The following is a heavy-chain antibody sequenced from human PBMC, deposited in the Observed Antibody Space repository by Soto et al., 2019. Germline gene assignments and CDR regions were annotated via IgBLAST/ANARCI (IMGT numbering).Heavy chain of an antibody. D-gene: IGHD1-7*01. J-gene: IGHJ4*02. CDR1: GGSFSGYY. V-gene: IGHV4-34*01. CDR2: INHSGST. CDR3: ARGRKSGTTE. Sequence: QVQLQQWGAGLLKPSETLSLTCAVYGGSFSGYYWSWIRQPPGKGLEWIGEINHSGSTNYNPSLKSRVTISVDTSKNQFSLKLSSVTAADTAVYYCARGRKSGTTEWGQGTLVTVSS.